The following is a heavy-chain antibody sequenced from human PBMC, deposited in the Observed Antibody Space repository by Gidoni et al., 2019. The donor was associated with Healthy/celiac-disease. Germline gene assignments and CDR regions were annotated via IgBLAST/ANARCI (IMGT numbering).Heavy chain of an antibody. J-gene: IGHJ4*02. Sequence: QVQLVESGGGVVQPGRSLRLSCAASGFTFSSSGMHWVRQAPGKGLEWVAVIWYDGSNKYYADSVKGRFTISRDNSKNTLYLQMNSLRAEDTAVYYCARDANYDIVVVVAAFHFDYWGQGTLVTVSS. CDR3: ARDANYDIVVVVAAFHFDY. V-gene: IGHV3-33*01. D-gene: IGHD2-15*01. CDR2: IWYDGSNK. CDR1: GFTFSSSG.